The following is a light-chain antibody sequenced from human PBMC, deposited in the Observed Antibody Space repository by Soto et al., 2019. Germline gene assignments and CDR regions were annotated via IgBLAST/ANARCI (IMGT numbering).Light chain of an antibody. CDR1: QGITNR. J-gene: IGKJ5*01. CDR2: EAS. V-gene: IGKV1-12*01. Sequence: EIQMTQFPSSVSTSVGDRVTITCRASQGITNRLAWYQKKPGKDPKLLIYEASSLQSGVPSRISGSGSGTDFNLTISRLQTEELATYYCQQANSFPITCGQGTRREIK. CDR3: QQANSFPIT.